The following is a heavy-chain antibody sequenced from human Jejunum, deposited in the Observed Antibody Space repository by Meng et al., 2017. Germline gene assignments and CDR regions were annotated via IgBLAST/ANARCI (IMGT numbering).Heavy chain of an antibody. Sequence: SETLSLTCTVSGYSISGGSYWGWIRQSLGRGLEWIGSIYPTESTYYNPSLKSRLTISMDTSKNQFSLKLGSVTAADTAVYYCGRSGASQYYIAYWGQGTLVTVS. CDR2: IYPTEST. CDR3: GRSGASQYYIAY. D-gene: IGHD5-12*01. J-gene: IGHJ4*02. CDR1: GYSISGGSY. V-gene: IGHV4-38-2*02.